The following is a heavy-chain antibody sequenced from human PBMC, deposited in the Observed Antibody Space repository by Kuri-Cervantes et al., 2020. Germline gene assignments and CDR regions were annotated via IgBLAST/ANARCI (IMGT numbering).Heavy chain of an antibody. V-gene: IGHV3-NL1*01. CDR3: AKDLGSGSSFY. CDR1: GFTFSSYA. CDR2: IYSGGST. D-gene: IGHD3-10*01. Sequence: GESLKISCAASGFTFSSYAMHWVRQAPGKGLEWVSVIYSGGSTYYADSVKGRFTISRDNSKNTLYLQMNSLRAEDTAVYYCAKDLGSGSSFYWGQGTLVTVSS. J-gene: IGHJ4*02.